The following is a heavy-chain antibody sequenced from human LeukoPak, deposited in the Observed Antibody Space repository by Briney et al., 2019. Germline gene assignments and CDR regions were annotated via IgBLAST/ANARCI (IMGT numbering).Heavy chain of an antibody. V-gene: IGHV1-69*06. J-gene: IGHJ5*02. CDR2: VIPASET. D-gene: IGHD3-10*01. Sequence: SLKVSCKTSGGSIDNYAINWVRQAPGQGLEWMGGVIPASETKSSQRFQDRLSITADTSSNTVYMDLTSLKPDDTAVYYCVRSSAPLGDLGDPRGWFDAGGQGTVVTVSS. CDR1: GGSIDNYA. CDR3: VRSSAPLGDLGDPRGWFDA.